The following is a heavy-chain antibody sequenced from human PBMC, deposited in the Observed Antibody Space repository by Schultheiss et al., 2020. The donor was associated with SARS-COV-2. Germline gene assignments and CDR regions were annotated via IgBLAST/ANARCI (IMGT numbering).Heavy chain of an antibody. CDR2: ISQSGNT. V-gene: IGHV4-4*02. J-gene: IGHJ1*01. CDR1: GDSISGTNW. Sequence: SETLSLTCAVSGDSISGTNWWSWVRQPPGKGLEWIGEISQSGNTNYSPSLMSRVTMSVDESKNQFSLRLSSVTAADTAVYYCASTSDIVVAVATAWGQGTLVTVSS. D-gene: IGHD2-15*01. CDR3: ASTSDIVVAVATA.